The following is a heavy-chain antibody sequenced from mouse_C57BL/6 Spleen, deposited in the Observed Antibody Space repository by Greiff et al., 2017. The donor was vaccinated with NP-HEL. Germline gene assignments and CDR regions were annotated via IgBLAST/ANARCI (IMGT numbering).Heavy chain of an antibody. CDR2: IDPSDSYT. CDR1: GYTFTSYW. Sequence: VQLQQPGAELVKPGASVKLSCKASGYTFTSYWMQWVKQRPGQGLEWIGEIDPSDSYTNYNQKFKGKATLTVDTSSSTAYMQLSSLTSEDSAVYYCARRGYYVYFDYWGQGTTLTVSS. V-gene: IGHV1-50*01. J-gene: IGHJ2*01. CDR3: ARRGYYVYFDY. D-gene: IGHD2-3*01.